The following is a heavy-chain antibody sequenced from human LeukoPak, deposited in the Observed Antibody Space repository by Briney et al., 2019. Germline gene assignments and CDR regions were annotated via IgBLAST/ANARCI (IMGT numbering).Heavy chain of an antibody. Sequence: GASVKVSCKASGYTFTGYYMHWVRQAPGQGLEWMGWINPNSGGTNYAQKFQERVTITRDMSTSTAYMELSSLRSEDTAVYYCAASPLGYCSSTSCYYFDYWGQGTLVTVSS. CDR3: AASPLGYCSSTSCYYFDY. CDR1: GYTFTGYY. V-gene: IGHV1-2*02. CDR2: INPNSGGT. J-gene: IGHJ4*02. D-gene: IGHD2-2*01.